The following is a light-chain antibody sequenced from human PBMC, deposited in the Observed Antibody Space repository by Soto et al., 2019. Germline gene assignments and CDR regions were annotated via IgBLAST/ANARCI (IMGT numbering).Light chain of an antibody. CDR1: SSDVGGYNY. V-gene: IGLV2-8*01. CDR3: SSYAGSNNLGV. J-gene: IGLJ1*01. CDR2: EVS. Sequence: SVLTQPPSASGSPGQSVTISCTGTSSDVGGYNYVSWYQQYPGKAPKLMIYEVSKRPSGVPDRFSGSKSGNTASLTVSGLQAEDEADYYCSSYAGSNNLGVFGTGTKVTV.